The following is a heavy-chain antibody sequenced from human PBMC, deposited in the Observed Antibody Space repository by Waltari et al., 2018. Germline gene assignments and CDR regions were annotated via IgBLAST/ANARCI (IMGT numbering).Heavy chain of an antibody. CDR2: IIPIFGTA. CDR3: ARDAVEMATPRYYYGMDV. Sequence: QVQLVQSGAEVKKPGSWVKVSCKASGGTFSSYAISWVRQAPGQGLEWMGVIIPIFGTANYAQKFQGRVTITADESTSTAYMELSSLRSEDTAVYYCARDAVEMATPRYYYGMDVWGQGTTVTVSS. V-gene: IGHV1-69*12. D-gene: IGHD5-12*01. J-gene: IGHJ6*02. CDR1: GGTFSSYA.